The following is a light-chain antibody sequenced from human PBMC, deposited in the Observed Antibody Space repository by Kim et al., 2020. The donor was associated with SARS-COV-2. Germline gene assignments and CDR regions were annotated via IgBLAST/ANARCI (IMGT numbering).Light chain of an antibody. CDR1: SNNVGDQG. Sequence: QPPTLTCTGNSNNVGDQGVACLQHRQGPPPKLLSFRNTNRPSGISERFSASRSGNTASLTISGLQTEDETDYYCSAWDSSLSAWVLGGGTQLTVL. CDR2: RNT. CDR3: SAWDSSLSAWV. J-gene: IGLJ3*02. V-gene: IGLV10-54*01.